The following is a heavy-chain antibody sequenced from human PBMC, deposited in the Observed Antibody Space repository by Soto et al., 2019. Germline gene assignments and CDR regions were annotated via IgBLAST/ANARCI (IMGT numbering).Heavy chain of an antibody. D-gene: IGHD4-4*01. J-gene: IGHJ4*02. CDR1: GFTFSNYA. CDR2: ISNSGGST. V-gene: IGHV3-23*01. Sequence: EVQLLESGGGLVQPGGSLRLSCAASGFTFSNYAMSWVRQAPGKGLEWVSAISNSGGSTYYADSVKGRFTISRDDSKNTLYLEMNSLRAEDMAVYYCAKRLSTVSFADYWGQGTLVTVSS. CDR3: AKRLSTVSFADY.